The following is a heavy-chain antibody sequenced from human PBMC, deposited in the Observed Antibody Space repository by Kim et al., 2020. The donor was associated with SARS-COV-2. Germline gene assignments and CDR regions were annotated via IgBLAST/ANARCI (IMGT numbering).Heavy chain of an antibody. D-gene: IGHD3-10*01. V-gene: IGHV4-59*01. CDR2: IYYSGST. CDR1: GGSISSYY. CDR3: ARDIRGGAFDY. J-gene: IGHJ4*02. Sequence: SETLSLTCTVSGGSISSYYWSWIRQPPGKGLEWIGYIYYSGSTNYNPSLKSRVAISVDTSKNQFSLKLSSVTAADTAVYYCARDIRGGAFDYWGQGTLVTVSS.